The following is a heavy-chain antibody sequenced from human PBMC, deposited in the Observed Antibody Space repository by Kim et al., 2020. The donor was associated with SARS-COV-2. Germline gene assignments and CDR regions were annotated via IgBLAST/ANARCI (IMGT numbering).Heavy chain of an antibody. CDR1: GFIFDGYS. CDR2: ISLNSTYM. D-gene: IGHD3-10*01. J-gene: IGHJ4*02. Sequence: GGSLRLSCAASGFIFDGYSMNWVRQAPGKRLEWVSSISLNSTYMYYADSVRGRFTISRDNGKNSLYLQMHSLSVEDTAVYYCVRGRRGVTMIRGDYWGRG. CDR3: VRGRRGVTMIRGDY. V-gene: IGHV3-21*01.